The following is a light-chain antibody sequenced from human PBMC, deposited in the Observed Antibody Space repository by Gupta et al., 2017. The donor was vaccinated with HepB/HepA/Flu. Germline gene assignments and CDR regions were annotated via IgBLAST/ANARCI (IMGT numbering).Light chain of an antibody. CDR2: RND. V-gene: IGLV1-47*01. Sequence: QSVLNQPPSASGTPGQRVTISCSGSSSNIGSNYVSWYQQLPGTAPKLLIYRNDQRPSGVPDRFSGSKSGTSASLAISGLRSEDEADYYCAAWDGSLSTVLFGGGIKLTAL. J-gene: IGLJ2*01. CDR3: AAWDGSLSTVL. CDR1: SSNIGSNY.